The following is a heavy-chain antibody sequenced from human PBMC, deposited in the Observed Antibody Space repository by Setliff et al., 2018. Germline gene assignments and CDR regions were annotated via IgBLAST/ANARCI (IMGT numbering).Heavy chain of an antibody. CDR1: GGPFNGYY. D-gene: IGHD6-19*01. CDR3: AREQWLDPPGYYYMDV. Sequence: PSETLSLTCGVYGGPFNGYYWRWIRQPPGKGLEWIGEINHSGSTYYNPSLKSRVTISVDTSKNQFSLKLNSVTAADMAVYYCAREQWLDPPGYYYMDVWAKGTTVTVSS. CDR2: INHSGST. V-gene: IGHV4-34*01. J-gene: IGHJ6*03.